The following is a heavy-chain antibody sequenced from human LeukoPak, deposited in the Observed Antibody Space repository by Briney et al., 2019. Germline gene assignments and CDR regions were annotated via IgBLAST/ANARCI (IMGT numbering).Heavy chain of an antibody. CDR3: ARAPPFDP. CDR2: INHSGST. Sequence: SETLSLTCAVYGGSFSGYYWSWIRQPPGKGLEWIGEINHSGSTNYNPTLKSRVTISVDTSKNQFSLKLSSVTAADTAVYCGARAPPFDPWGQGTLVTVSS. V-gene: IGHV4-34*01. J-gene: IGHJ5*02. CDR1: GGSFSGYY.